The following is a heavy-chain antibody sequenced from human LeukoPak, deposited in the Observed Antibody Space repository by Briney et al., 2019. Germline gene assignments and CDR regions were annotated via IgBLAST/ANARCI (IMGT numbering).Heavy chain of an antibody. CDR2: INPNSGGT. V-gene: IGHV1-2*02. D-gene: IGHD3-9*01. Sequence: ASVKVSCKTSGYTFTDYYMHWVRQAPGQGLEWMGWINPNSGGTNYAQKFYARVTMTRDTSISTAYMELSRLRSDDTAVFYCARSPDILTGENFDYWGQGTLVTVSS. J-gene: IGHJ4*02. CDR3: ARSPDILTGENFDY. CDR1: GYTFTDYY.